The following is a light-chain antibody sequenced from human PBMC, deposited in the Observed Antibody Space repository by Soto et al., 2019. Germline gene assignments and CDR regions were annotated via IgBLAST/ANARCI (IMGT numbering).Light chain of an antibody. Sequence: QSVVTQPASVPGSPGQSITISCTATRSDIGSFNYVSWYQHHPGKAPKLMIYEVTSRPSGVSNRFSGSKSGTSASLAITGLQAEDEADYYCQSYDSSLSGSVFGTGTKVTVL. CDR2: EVT. V-gene: IGLV2-14*01. CDR3: QSYDSSLSGSV. CDR1: RSDIGSFNY. J-gene: IGLJ1*01.